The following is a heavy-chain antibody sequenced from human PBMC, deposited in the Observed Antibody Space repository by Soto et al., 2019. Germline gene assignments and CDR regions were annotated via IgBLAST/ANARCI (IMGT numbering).Heavy chain of an antibody. CDR1: GYALTELS. J-gene: IGHJ6*01. CDR3: ATQQNYDFWSGYYKNYYGMDV. V-gene: IGHV1-24*01. D-gene: IGHD3-3*01. CDR2: FDPEDGET. Sequence: GGSVKVSCRVSGYALTELSMHWVRQAPGKGLEWAGGFDPEDGETIYAQKFQGRVTMTEDTSTDTAYMELSSLRSEDTAVYYCATQQNYDFWSGYYKNYYGMDVWGQGTPVTVSS.